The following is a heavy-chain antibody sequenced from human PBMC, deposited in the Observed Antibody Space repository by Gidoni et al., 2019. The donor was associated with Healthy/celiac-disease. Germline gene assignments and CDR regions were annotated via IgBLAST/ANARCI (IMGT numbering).Heavy chain of an antibody. J-gene: IGHJ6*02. CDR1: GYSISSVYY. CDR2: IHHSGCT. CDR3: GVAAAGNRGAYYYYGMDV. Sequence: QVQLQESGPGLVKPSETLSLTCTVSGYSISSVYYWGWIRTPPGKGLEGIGSIHHSGCTYYNPSLKSRVTISVDTSKNQFSLKLSYVTAVDTAVYYCGVAAAGNRGAYYYYGMDVWGQGTTVTVSS. D-gene: IGHD6-13*01. V-gene: IGHV4-38-2*02.